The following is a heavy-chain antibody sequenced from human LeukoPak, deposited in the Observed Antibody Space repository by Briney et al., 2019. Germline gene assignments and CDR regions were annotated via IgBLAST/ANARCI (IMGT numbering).Heavy chain of an antibody. CDR3: AKDRLYYYDSSATYPGDY. D-gene: IGHD3-22*01. CDR2: IWYDGSNK. J-gene: IGHJ4*02. Sequence: PGRSLRLSCAASGFTFSSYGMHWVRQAPGKGLEWVAVIWYDGSNKYFADSVKGRFTISRDNSKNTLYLQMNSLRAEDTAVYYCAKDRLYYYDSSATYPGDYWGQGTLVTVSS. V-gene: IGHV3-33*06. CDR1: GFTFSSYG.